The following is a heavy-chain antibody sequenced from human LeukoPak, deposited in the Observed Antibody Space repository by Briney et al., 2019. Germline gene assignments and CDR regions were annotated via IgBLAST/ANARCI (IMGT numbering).Heavy chain of an antibody. CDR3: ARGPYTNGHYFDY. CDR1: GFSFSSFA. J-gene: IGHJ4*02. Sequence: GGSLRLSCAASGFSFSSFAMSWVRQAPGKGLEWVSAISGSGGGTYYADSVKGRFTISRDNARNSLYLQMNSLRAEDTAVYYCARGPYTNGHYFDYWGQGTLATVSS. D-gene: IGHD6-19*01. V-gene: IGHV3-23*01. CDR2: ISGSGGGT.